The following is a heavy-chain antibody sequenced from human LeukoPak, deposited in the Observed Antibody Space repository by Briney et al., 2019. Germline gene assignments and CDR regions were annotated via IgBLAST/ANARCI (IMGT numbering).Heavy chain of an antibody. V-gene: IGHV1-2*02. CDR3: ASPGEVTEAFDI. D-gene: IGHD2-21*02. Sequence: ASGKVSCKASGYTFTGYYMHWVRQAPGQVLEWMGWINPNSGGTNYAQKFQGRVTMTRDTSISTAYMELSRLRSDDTAVYYCASPGEVTEAFDIWGQGTMVTVSS. CDR2: INPNSGGT. J-gene: IGHJ3*02. CDR1: GYTFTGYY.